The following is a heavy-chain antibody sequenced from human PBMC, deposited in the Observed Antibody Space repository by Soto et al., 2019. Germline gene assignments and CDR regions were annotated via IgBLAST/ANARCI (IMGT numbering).Heavy chain of an antibody. Sequence: GGSLRLSCEASGFDFRSYAMHWVRQAPGKGLEWVGVISYDGGNIYYADSVKGRFTISRDNSKNTLYVQVKSLRPEDTAVYYCAKGILSATIAPYAMDVWGQGTTVTVSS. V-gene: IGHV3-30*18. CDR2: ISYDGGNI. CDR1: GFDFRSYA. D-gene: IGHD2-21*01. J-gene: IGHJ6*02. CDR3: AKGILSATIAPYAMDV.